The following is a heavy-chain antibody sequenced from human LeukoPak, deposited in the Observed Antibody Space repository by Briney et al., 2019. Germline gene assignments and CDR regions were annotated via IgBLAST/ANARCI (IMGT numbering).Heavy chain of an antibody. V-gene: IGHV1-69*06. CDR1: GGTFSSYA. J-gene: IGHJ4*02. Sequence: GASVKVSCKASGGTFSSYAISWVRQAPGQGLEWMGGIIPILGTANYAQKFQGRVTITADKSTSTAYMELSSLRSEDTAVYYCARAKQQPYPSFDYWGQGILVTVSS. CDR3: ARAKQQPYPSFDY. CDR2: IIPILGTA. D-gene: IGHD6-13*01.